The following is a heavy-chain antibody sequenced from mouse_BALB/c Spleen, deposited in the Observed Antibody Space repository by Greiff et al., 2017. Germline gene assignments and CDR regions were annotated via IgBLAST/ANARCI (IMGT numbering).Heavy chain of an antibody. J-gene: IGHJ4*01. Sequence: VQLVESGPELVKPGASVKISCKASGYTFTDYYINWVKQKPGQGLEWIGWIYPGSGNTKYNEKFKGKATLTVDTSSSTAYMQLSSLTSEDTAVYFCARKETARACDAMDYWGQGTSVTVSS. D-gene: IGHD3-2*01. V-gene: IGHV1-84*02. CDR3: ARKETARACDAMDY. CDR2: IYPGSGNT. CDR1: GYTFTDYY.